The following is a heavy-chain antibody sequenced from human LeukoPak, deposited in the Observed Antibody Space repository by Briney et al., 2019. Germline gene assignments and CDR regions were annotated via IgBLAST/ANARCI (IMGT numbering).Heavy chain of an antibody. D-gene: IGHD2-2*01. V-gene: IGHV3-49*03. CDR3: ARGGVYCSSVSCSVDY. J-gene: IGHJ4*02. CDR1: GFTFGDYA. Sequence: GGSLRLSCTASGFTFGDYAMSWFRQAPGKGLEWVGFIRSKAYGGTTENAASVKGRFTISRDDSKSIAYLQMNSLKTEDTAVYYCARGGVYCSSVSCSVDYWGQGILVAVSS. CDR2: IRSKAYGGTT.